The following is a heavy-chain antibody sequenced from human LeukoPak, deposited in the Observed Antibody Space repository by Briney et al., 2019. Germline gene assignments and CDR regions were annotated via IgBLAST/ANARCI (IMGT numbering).Heavy chain of an antibody. D-gene: IGHD4-23*01. J-gene: IGHJ3*02. CDR1: GFTFSNAW. Sequence: GGSLTLSCVASGFTFSNAWMSWVRQAPGKGLEWVGRIKSKTGGGTTDYTAPVKGRFSISRDDSKNTLYLQMNSLKTEDTAVYYCTPLLTTVVTGCAFDIWGQGTMVTLSS. CDR3: TPLLTTVVTGCAFDI. CDR2: IKSKTGGGTT. V-gene: IGHV3-15*01.